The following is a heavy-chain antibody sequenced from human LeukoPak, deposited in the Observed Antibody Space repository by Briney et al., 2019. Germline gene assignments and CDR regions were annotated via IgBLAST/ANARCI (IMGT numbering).Heavy chain of an antibody. D-gene: IGHD6-6*01. CDR3: ARDPYSSSSWYYYYYYYMDV. CDR1: GGTFSSYA. J-gene: IGHJ6*03. Sequence: ASVKVSCKASGGTFSSYAISWVRQAPGQGLEWMGGINPNSGGTNYAQKFQGRVTMTRDTSISTAYMELSRLRSDDTAVYYCARDPYSSSSWYYYYYYYMDVWGKGTTVTVSS. CDR2: INPNSGGT. V-gene: IGHV1-2*02.